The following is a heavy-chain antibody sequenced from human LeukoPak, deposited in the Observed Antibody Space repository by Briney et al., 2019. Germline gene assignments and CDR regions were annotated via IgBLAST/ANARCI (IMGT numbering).Heavy chain of an antibody. CDR2: MNPNSGNT. CDR1: GYTFTSYD. CDR3: ARGNHGDYALYYYYYGMDV. V-gene: IGHV1-8*01. D-gene: IGHD4-17*01. Sequence: GASVKVSCKASGYTFTSYDINWVRQAIGQGLEWMGWMNPNSGNTGYAQKFQGRVTMTRNTSISTAYMELSSLRSEDTAVYYCARGNHGDYALYYYYYGMDVWGQGTTVTVSS. J-gene: IGHJ6*02.